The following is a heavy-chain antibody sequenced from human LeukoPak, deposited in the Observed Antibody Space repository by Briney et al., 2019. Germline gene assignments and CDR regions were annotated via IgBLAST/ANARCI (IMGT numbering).Heavy chain of an antibody. D-gene: IGHD1-7*01. Sequence: SETLSLTCTVSGGSISGYYWSWIRQPPGKGLEWISYISTSGSTNKNPSLRSRVSMSGDTSKNHFSLNLSSVTAADTAVYYCARELLGAFDIWGQGTWVTVSS. CDR1: GGSISGYY. CDR2: ISTSGST. CDR3: ARELLGAFDI. J-gene: IGHJ3*02. V-gene: IGHV4-4*09.